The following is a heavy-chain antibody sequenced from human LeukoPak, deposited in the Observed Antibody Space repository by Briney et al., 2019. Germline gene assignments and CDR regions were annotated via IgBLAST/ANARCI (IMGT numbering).Heavy chain of an antibody. Sequence: GGSLRLSCAASGFTFSNYWMSWARQAPGKGLEWVANIKEYGSEKYYVDSVKGRFTISRDNTKNSLYLEMNSLRVEDTAVYYCARPAHSSTWYYFEYWGQGTLVTVSS. CDR2: IKEYGSEK. CDR3: ARPAHSSTWYYFEY. D-gene: IGHD6-13*01. J-gene: IGHJ4*02. V-gene: IGHV3-7*01. CDR1: GFTFSNYW.